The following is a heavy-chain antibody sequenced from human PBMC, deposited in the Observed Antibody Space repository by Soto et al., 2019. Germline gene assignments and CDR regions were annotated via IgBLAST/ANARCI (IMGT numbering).Heavy chain of an antibody. CDR3: ASNLMAKLHGGDAFDI. D-gene: IGHD1-7*01. J-gene: IGHJ3*02. Sequence: QVQLVESGGGVVQPGRSLRLSCAASGFTFSSYGMHWVRQAPGKGLEWVAVIWYDGSNKYYADSVKGRFTISRDNSKNTLYLQMNSLRAEDTAVYYCASNLMAKLHGGDAFDIWGQGTMVTVSS. V-gene: IGHV3-33*01. CDR2: IWYDGSNK. CDR1: GFTFSSYG.